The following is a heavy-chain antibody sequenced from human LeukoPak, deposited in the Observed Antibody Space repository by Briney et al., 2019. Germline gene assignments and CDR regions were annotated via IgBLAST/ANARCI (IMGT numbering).Heavy chain of an antibody. Sequence: SETLSLTCVVYGGTFRDYYWTWIRQPPGKGLEWIGDINHSGITNYNPSLKSRVTISVDTSKNQFSLKLSSVTAADTAVYYCARTASGGYYYDYWGQGTLVTVSS. J-gene: IGHJ4*02. CDR3: ARTASGGYYYDY. V-gene: IGHV4-34*01. CDR2: INHSGIT. CDR1: GGTFRDYY. D-gene: IGHD2-8*02.